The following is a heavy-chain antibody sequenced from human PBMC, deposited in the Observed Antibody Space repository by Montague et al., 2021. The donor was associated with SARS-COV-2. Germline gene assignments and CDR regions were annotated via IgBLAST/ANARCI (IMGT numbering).Heavy chain of an antibody. D-gene: IGHD5/OR15-5a*01. CDR3: ASVYTAGAD. V-gene: IGHV4-61*01. Sequence: SETLSLTCTVSGGSVSSGSYYWSWIRQPPGKGLEWIGHIYYSGSTNYNPSLESRVTISVDTSKNQFSLKLSSVTAADTAVYYCASVYTAGADWGQGTLVTVSS. J-gene: IGHJ4*02. CDR2: IYYSGST. CDR1: GGSVSSGSYY.